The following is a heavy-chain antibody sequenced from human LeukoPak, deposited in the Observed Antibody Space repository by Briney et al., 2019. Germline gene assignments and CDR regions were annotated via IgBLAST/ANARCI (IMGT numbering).Heavy chain of an antibody. J-gene: IGHJ4*02. CDR3: AKGLDY. CDR1: GFTFSSDG. Sequence: GALRLSGAASGFTFSSDGMSGVRQAPGEGVEWVSAISGSGGSTYYADSVKGRFTIYRDNSKNTLYLQTHRLRAEQTAVYYCAKGLDYWGQGTLVTVSS. CDR2: ISGSGGST. V-gene: IGHV3-23*01.